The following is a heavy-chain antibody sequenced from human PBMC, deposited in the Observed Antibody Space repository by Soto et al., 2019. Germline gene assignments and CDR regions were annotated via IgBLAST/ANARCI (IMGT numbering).Heavy chain of an antibody. CDR3: ARGGGYYYDSSGYFY. Sequence: GGSLRLSCAASGFTFSSYSMNWVRQAPGKGLEWVSSISSSSSSYIYYADSVKGRFTISRDNAKNSLYLQMNSLRAEDTAVYYCARGGGYYYDSSGYFYWGQGTLVTVSS. D-gene: IGHD3-22*01. CDR2: ISSSSSSYI. CDR1: GFTFSSYS. J-gene: IGHJ4*02. V-gene: IGHV3-21*01.